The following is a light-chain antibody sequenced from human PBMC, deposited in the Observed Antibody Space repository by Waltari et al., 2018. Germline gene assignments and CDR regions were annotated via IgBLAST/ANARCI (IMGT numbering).Light chain of an antibody. CDR3: QQYDNLYT. Sequence: IQMTQSPSSLSASVGDRVTITCQASQDISNYLNWYQQKPGKAPKLLIYDASNLETGVPSRFSGSGSATDFTCTISSLQPEDVGTYYCQQYDNLYTFGQGTKLEL. CDR1: QDISNY. V-gene: IGKV1-33*01. CDR2: DAS. J-gene: IGKJ2*01.